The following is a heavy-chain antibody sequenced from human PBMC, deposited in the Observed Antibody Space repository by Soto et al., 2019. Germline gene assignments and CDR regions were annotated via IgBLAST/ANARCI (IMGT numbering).Heavy chain of an antibody. CDR1: GGTFSSYA. V-gene: IGHV1-69*06. J-gene: IGHJ4*02. D-gene: IGHD3-10*01. CDR3: ARSTGGELPFDY. CDR2: IIPIFGTA. Sequence: GASVKVSCKASGGTFSSYAISWVRQAPGQGLEWMGGIIPIFGTANYAQKFQGRVTITADKSTSTAYMELSSLRSEDTAVYYCARSTGGELPFDYWGQGTLVTVSS.